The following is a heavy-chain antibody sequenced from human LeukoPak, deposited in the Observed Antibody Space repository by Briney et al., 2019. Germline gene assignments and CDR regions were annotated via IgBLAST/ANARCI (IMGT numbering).Heavy chain of an antibody. J-gene: IGHJ4*02. D-gene: IGHD5-18*01. CDR3: ARGTSRHTAMAAVGY. CDR2: KKQDGSEK. V-gene: IGHV3-7*01. Sequence: PGGSLRLSFAASGFTFISYWMTGFRPARWRGLDGVANKKQDGSEKYYVDSVKGRFTISRDYAKNPLYLQMSSLRAEDTAVYYCARGTSRHTAMAAVGYWGQGTLVTVSS. CDR1: GFTFISYW.